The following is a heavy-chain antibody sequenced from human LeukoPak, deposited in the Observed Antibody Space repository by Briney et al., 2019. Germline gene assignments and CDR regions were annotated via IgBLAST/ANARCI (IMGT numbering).Heavy chain of an antibody. CDR1: GGSISSYY. CDR3: ARAAHCSSTSCLYYFDY. J-gene: IGHJ4*02. CDR2: IYYSGST. Sequence: SETLSLTCTVSGGSISSYYWSWIRQPPGKGLEWIGYIYYSGSTYYNPSLKSRVTISVDTSKNQFSLKLSSVTAADTAVYYCARAAHCSSTSCLYYFDYWGQGTLVTVSS. D-gene: IGHD2-2*01. V-gene: IGHV4-59*01.